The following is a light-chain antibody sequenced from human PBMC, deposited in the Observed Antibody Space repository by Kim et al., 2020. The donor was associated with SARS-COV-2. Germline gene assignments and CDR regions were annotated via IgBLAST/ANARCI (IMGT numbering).Light chain of an antibody. J-gene: IGKJ1*01. CDR3: QHYNNWPPWT. CDR1: QNIYNN. Sequence: DIVMTRSPATLSVSPGERVTLSCRASQNIYNNLAWYQQTGDQAPRLLMYDTSTRATGIPARFSGSGSGTDFTLTISNLQSEDSAVYYCQHYNNWPPWTFGQGTKVDIK. V-gene: IGKV3-15*01. CDR2: DTS.